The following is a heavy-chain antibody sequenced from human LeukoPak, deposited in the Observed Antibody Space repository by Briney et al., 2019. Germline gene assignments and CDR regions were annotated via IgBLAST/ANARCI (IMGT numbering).Heavy chain of an antibody. CDR1: GYSISSGYY. CDR3: ARRHVEYSSSSDPYYFDY. V-gene: IGHV4-38-2*02. Sequence: SETLSLTCTVSGYSISSGYYWGWIRQPPGKGLEWIGSIYHSGSTYYNPSLKSRVTISVDTSKNQFSLKLSSVTAADTAVYYCARRHVEYSSSSDPYYFDYWGQGTLVTVSS. D-gene: IGHD6-6*01. CDR2: IYHSGST. J-gene: IGHJ4*02.